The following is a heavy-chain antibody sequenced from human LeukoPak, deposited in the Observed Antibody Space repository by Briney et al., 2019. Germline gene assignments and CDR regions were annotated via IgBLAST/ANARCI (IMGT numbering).Heavy chain of an antibody. D-gene: IGHD3-22*01. CDR3: ARLKGSSGYYYYYGMDV. J-gene: IGHJ6*02. CDR1: GYSFTSYW. CDR2: IYPGDSDT. Sequence: GESLKISCKGSGYSFTSYWIGWVRQMPGKGLEWMGIIYPGDSDTRYSPSFQGQVTISADKSISTAYLQWSSLKASDTAMYYCARLKGSSGYYYYYGMDVWGQGTTVTVSS. V-gene: IGHV5-51*01.